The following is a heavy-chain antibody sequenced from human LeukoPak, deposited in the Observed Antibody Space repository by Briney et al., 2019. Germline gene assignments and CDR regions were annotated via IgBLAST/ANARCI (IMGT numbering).Heavy chain of an antibody. CDR1: GYTFTIYG. D-gene: IGHD3-16*01. V-gene: IGHV1-18*01. Sequence: VASVKVSCKGSGYTFTIYGISWVRQAPGQGLEGMGLISAYCGNTNFAQKLQGRVTMTTNTSTSTAYMELRSLSSDDTAVSFCARGADTGSYGSLVYFDYWGQGTLVTVSS. J-gene: IGHJ4*02. CDR3: ARGADTGSYGSLVYFDY. CDR2: ISAYCGNT.